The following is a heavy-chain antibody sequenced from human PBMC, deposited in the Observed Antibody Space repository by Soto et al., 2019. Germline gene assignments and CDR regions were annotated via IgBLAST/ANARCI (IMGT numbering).Heavy chain of an antibody. D-gene: IGHD6-6*01. CDR3: ARDLRSSSPSYASDI. Sequence: SETLSLTCAVSGGSISSSNWWSWVRQPPGKGLEWIGEIYHSGSTNYNPSLKSRVTISVDKSKNQFSLKLSSVTAADTAVYYCARDLRSSSPSYASDIWGQGPMVTLAS. J-gene: IGHJ3*02. CDR1: GGSISSSNW. CDR2: IYHSGST. V-gene: IGHV4-4*02.